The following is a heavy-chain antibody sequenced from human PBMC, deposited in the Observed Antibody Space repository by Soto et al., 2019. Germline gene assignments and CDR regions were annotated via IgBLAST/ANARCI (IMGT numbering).Heavy chain of an antibody. Sequence: SETLSLTCTVSGGSISSYYWSWIRQPPGKGLEWIGYIYYSGSTNYNPSLKSRVTISVDTSKNQFSLKLSSVTAADTAVYYCARDSFDRLGYYYMDVWGKGTTVTVSS. CDR2: IYYSGST. V-gene: IGHV4-59*01. CDR3: ARDSFDRLGYYYMDV. D-gene: IGHD6-19*01. J-gene: IGHJ6*03. CDR1: GGSISSYY.